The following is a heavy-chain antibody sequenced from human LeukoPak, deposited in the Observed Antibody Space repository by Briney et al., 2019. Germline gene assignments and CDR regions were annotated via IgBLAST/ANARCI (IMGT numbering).Heavy chain of an antibody. CDR2: IYHSGST. Sequence: SETLSLTCTVSGYSISSGYYWGWIRQPPGKGLEWIGEIYHSGSTNYNPSLKSRVTISIGKSKNQFSLKLNSVTAADTAVYYCARDLTRFDFDYWGQGTLVTVSS. J-gene: IGHJ4*02. V-gene: IGHV4-38-2*02. D-gene: IGHD3-16*01. CDR1: GYSISSGYY. CDR3: ARDLTRFDFDY.